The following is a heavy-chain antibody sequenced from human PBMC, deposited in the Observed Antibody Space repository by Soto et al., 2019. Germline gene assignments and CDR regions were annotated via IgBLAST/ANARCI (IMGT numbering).Heavy chain of an antibody. V-gene: IGHV3-30-3*01. CDR3: ARVGKQQLVTYYFDY. CDR2: ISYDGSNK. J-gene: IGHJ4*02. D-gene: IGHD6-13*01. Sequence: GESLKISCAASGFTFSSYAMHWVRQAPGKGLEWVAVISYDGSNKYYADSVKGRFTISRDNSKNTLYLQMNSLRAEDTAVYYCARVGKQQLVTYYFDYWGQGTLVTVSS. CDR1: GFTFSSYA.